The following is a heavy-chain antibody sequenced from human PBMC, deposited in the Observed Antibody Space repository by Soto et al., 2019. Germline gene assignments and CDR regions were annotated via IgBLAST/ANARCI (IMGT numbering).Heavy chain of an antibody. V-gene: IGHV4-30-2*01. CDR1: GGSISGGTYS. CDR3: VSVYGDHTGAFDY. J-gene: IGHJ4*02. Sequence: SETLSLTCAVFGGSISGGTYSWSWIRQPPGKGLEWIGQIYHSGTTYYNPPLKSRVTISVDRSKNQFSLKLSSVTAADTAVYYCVSVYGDHTGAFDYWGQGTLVTVSS. D-gene: IGHD4-17*01. CDR2: IYHSGTT.